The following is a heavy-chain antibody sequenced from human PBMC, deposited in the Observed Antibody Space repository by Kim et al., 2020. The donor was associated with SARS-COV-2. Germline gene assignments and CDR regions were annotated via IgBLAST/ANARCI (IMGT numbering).Heavy chain of an antibody. CDR2: IIPIFGTA. CDR1: GGTFSSYA. D-gene: IGHD3-3*01. J-gene: IGHJ6*02. Sequence: SVKVSCKASGGTFSSYAISWVRQAPGQGLEWMGGIIPIFGTANYAQKFQGRVTITADESTSTAYMELSSLRSEDTAVYYCAREPDYDFWSGYNHYYGMDVWGQGTTVTVSS. V-gene: IGHV1-69*13. CDR3: AREPDYDFWSGYNHYYGMDV.